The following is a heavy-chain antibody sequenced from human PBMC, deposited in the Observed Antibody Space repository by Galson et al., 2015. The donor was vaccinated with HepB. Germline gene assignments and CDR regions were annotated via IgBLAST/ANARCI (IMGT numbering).Heavy chain of an antibody. D-gene: IGHD2-15*01. CDR1: GFTFSSYA. CDR2: ISGSGGST. CDR3: AKDELAAAFPRNWFDP. Sequence: SLRLSCAASGFTFSSYAMSWVRQAPGKGLEWVSAISGSGGSTYYADSVKGRFTISRDNSKNTLYLQMNSLRAEDTAVYYCAKDELAAAFPRNWFDPWGQGTLVTVSS. J-gene: IGHJ5*02. V-gene: IGHV3-23*01.